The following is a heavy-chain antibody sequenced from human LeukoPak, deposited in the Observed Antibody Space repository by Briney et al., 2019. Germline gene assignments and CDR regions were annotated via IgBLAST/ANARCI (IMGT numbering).Heavy chain of an antibody. J-gene: IGHJ4*02. CDR2: ISSSSSTI. D-gene: IGHD2-15*01. CDR3: LLAFDY. Sequence: MNWVRQAPGKGLEWVSYISSSSSTIYYADSVKGRFTISRDNAKNSLYLQMNSLRAEDTAVYYCLLAFDYWGQGTLVTVSS. V-gene: IGHV3-48*01.